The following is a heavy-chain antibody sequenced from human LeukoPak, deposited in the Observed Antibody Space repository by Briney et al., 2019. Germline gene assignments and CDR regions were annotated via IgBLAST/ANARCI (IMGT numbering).Heavy chain of an antibody. V-gene: IGHV3-48*04. J-gene: IGHJ4*02. CDR1: GFTFSSYS. CDR3: ARDPNWELLDY. Sequence: QTGGSLRLSCAASGFTFSSYSMNWVRQAPGKGLEWVSYISSSSSTIYYADSVKGRFTISRDNAKNSLYLQMNSLRAEDTAVYYCARDPNWELLDYWGQGTLVTVSS. CDR2: ISSSSSTI. D-gene: IGHD1-26*01.